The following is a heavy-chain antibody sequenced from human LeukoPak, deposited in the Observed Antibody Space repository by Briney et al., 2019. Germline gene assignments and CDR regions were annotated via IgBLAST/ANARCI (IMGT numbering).Heavy chain of an antibody. J-gene: IGHJ4*02. CDR1: GGSINSYY. D-gene: IGHD5-18*01. CDR3: ARGYKYGDS. Sequence: SETLSLTCTVSGGSINSYYWSWIRQPPGKGLEWIGYIYYSGSTNYNPSLRSRVTISIDTSKNQFSLKLSSVTAADTAVYYCARGYKYGDSWGQGTLVTVSS. CDR2: IYYSGST. V-gene: IGHV4-59*01.